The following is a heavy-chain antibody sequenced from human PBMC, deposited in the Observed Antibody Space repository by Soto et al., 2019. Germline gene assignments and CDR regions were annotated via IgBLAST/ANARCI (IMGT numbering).Heavy chain of an antibody. CDR3: AREPAVVTDLPYCYDGMDV. CDR2: IYYSGST. J-gene: IGHJ6*02. Sequence: QVQLQESGPGLVKPSQTLSLTCTVSGGSISSGDYYWSWIRQPPGKGLEWIGYIYYSGSTYYNPSLKSRGTITVDTSKTQFSLKLSSVTAADTAVYYCAREPAVVTDLPYCYDGMDVWGQGTTVTVSS. CDR1: GGSISSGDYY. V-gene: IGHV4-30-4*01. D-gene: IGHD2-21*02.